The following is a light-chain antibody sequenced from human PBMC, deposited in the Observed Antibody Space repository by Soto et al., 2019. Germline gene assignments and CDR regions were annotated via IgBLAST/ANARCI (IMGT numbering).Light chain of an antibody. CDR2: SND. V-gene: IGLV1-44*01. Sequence: QSVLTQPPSASGTPGQRVTISCSGSSADIGSNTVNWYQQLPGTAPKLLIYSNDQWPSGVPDRFSVSKSGTSASLAISGLHYEDEADYYCAAWYDSLTVWVFGGGTKLTVL. CDR3: AAWYDSLTVWV. CDR1: SADIGSNT. J-gene: IGLJ3*02.